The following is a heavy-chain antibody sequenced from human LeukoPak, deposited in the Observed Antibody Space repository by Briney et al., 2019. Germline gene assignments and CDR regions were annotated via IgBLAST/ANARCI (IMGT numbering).Heavy chain of an antibody. CDR1: GFTFSTHR. D-gene: IGHD5-18*01. CDR2: RWDDGSRK. Sequence: GGSLRLSCAASGFTFSTHRMHWVRQAPGNGLEWVAVRWDDGSRKYRADSVRGRVAISRDNSKNALYLQMDSLRAEDTAVYYCARDLLGYSYDAYYFDFWGQGTLVTVSS. V-gene: IGHV3-33*01. J-gene: IGHJ4*02. CDR3: ARDLLGYSYDAYYFDF.